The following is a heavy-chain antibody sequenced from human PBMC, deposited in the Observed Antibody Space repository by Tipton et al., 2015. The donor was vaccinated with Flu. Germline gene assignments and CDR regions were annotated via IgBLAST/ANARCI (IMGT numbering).Heavy chain of an antibody. CDR1: GGSISSSSFY. CDR3: ARSVVGSGSQYPVGYYYYGMDV. J-gene: IGHJ6*02. V-gene: IGHV4-39*07. Sequence: LRLSCTISGGSISSSSFYWGWIRQPPGKGLEWIGSMYYSGSTYYNPSLKSRVTISVDTSKNQFSLNMGSVTAADTAVYYCARSVVGSGSQYPVGYYYYGMDVWGQGTTVTVSS. CDR2: MYYSGST. D-gene: IGHD3-10*01.